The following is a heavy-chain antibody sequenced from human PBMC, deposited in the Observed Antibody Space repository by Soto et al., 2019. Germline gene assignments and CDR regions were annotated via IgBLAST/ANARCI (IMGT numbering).Heavy chain of an antibody. D-gene: IGHD3-3*01. Sequence: QITLNESGPTQVKPRQTLTLTCTFSGFSLTTSGLGVGWIRQSPGKAPEWLALIYWDDDNRYSPYLKSRLTITKDTSKNQVVLTMADLDPADTATYYCAHRVLRTVFGLVTTTAIYFDFWGQGTPVAVSS. J-gene: IGHJ4*02. CDR3: AHRVLRTVFGLVTTTAIYFDF. CDR2: IYWDDDN. V-gene: IGHV2-5*02. CDR1: GFSLTTSGLG.